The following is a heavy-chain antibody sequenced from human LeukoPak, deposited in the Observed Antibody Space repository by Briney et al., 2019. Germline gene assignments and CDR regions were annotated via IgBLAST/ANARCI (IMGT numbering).Heavy chain of an antibody. CDR1: GYSFTNYW. CDR2: IHSADSNT. J-gene: IGHJ4*02. D-gene: IGHD4-17*01. V-gene: IGHV5-51*01. Sequence: GESLQISCQDSGYSFTNYWIGWVRQMPGKGLEWMGIIHSADSNTKYSPSFQGQVTISADKSISTAYLQGSGLKASDTAMYYCAGARHGDYRWDYWGQGTLVTVSS. CDR3: AGARHGDYRWDY.